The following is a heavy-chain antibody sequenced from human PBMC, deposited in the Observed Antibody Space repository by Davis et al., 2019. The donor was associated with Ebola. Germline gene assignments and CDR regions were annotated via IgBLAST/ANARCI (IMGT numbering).Heavy chain of an antibody. Sequence: GESLKISCAASGFTISAYGMSWVRQAPGKGLEWVSVIGSGGGSTYYADSVKGRFTISRDNSKNTLYLEMNSLRAEDTAVYYCAKKRASGSYTAYFEYWGQGTLVTVAS. CDR1: GFTISAYG. CDR2: IGSGGGST. CDR3: AKKRASGSYTAYFEY. J-gene: IGHJ4*02. V-gene: IGHV3-23*01. D-gene: IGHD3-10*01.